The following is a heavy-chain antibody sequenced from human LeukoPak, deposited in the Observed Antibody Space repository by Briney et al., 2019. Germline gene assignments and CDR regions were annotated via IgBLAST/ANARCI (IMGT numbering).Heavy chain of an antibody. V-gene: IGHV1-2*02. D-gene: IGHD1-1*01. CDR3: ARSTYWKGIDY. J-gene: IGHJ4*02. Sequence: ASVKVSCKVSVYIFNGYHMHWVRQAPGQGLEWMGWINPNSGGTTYAQKFQGRVTMTRDTSIKTDYMELSRLRSDDTAVYYCARSTYWKGIDYWGQGTLVTVSS. CDR2: INPNSGGT. CDR1: VYIFNGYH.